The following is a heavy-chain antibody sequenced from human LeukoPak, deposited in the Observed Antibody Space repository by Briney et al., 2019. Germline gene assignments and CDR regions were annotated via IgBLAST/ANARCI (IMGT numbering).Heavy chain of an antibody. D-gene: IGHD3-16*02. CDR2: IYYSGST. J-gene: IGHJ4*02. V-gene: IGHV4-39*01. CDR1: GGSISSSSYY. CDR3: ARQSHYVWGSYRPTTYYFDY. Sequence: PSETLSLTCTVSGGSISSSSYYWGWIRQPQGKGLEWIGSIYYSGSTYYNPSLKSRVTISVDTSKNQFSLKLSSVTAADTAVYYCARQSHYVWGSYRPTTYYFDYWGQGTLVTVSS.